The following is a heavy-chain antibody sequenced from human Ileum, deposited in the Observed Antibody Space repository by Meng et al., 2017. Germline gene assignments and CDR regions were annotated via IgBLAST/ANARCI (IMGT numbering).Heavy chain of an antibody. CDR3: AKGDGQGGIDY. Sequence: GESLKISCAASGFNFGDYNMHWVRQPPGKRLEWVSLIHGSDGGTSYVDSVRGRFTISRDNSKNSLYLQMNGLGTEDTAFYYCAKGDGQGGIDYWGQGTLVTVSS. J-gene: IGHJ4*02. V-gene: IGHV3-43*01. CDR1: GFNFGDYN. D-gene: IGHD3-16*01. CDR2: IHGSDGGT.